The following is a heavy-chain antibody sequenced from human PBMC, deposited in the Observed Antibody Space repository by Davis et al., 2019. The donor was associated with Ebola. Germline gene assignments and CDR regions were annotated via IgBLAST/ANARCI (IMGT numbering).Heavy chain of an antibody. J-gene: IGHJ6*02. D-gene: IGHD3-16*01. V-gene: IGHV3-23*01. CDR1: GFTFSSYA. CDR3: AKGLHFRYYYYGMDV. CDR2: ISGSGGST. Sequence: GESLKISCAASGFTFSSYAMSWVRQAPGKGLEWVSAISGSGGSTYYADSVKGRFTISRDNSKNTLYLQMNSLRAEDTAVYYCAKGLHFRYYYYGMDVWGQGTTVTVSS.